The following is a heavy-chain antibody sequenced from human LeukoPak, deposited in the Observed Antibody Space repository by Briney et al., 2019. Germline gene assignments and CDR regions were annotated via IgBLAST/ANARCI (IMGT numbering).Heavy chain of an antibody. J-gene: IGHJ5*02. Sequence: PSETLSLTCSVSGDFITSYYWSWIRQPPGRGLEWIGYVFHSGVTNYNPSLKSRVTLSLDTSKNQFSLKLKSVTAADTAVYFCATRADWFDPWGQGTLVTVSS. CDR2: VFHSGVT. CDR1: GDFITSYY. V-gene: IGHV4-59*12. CDR3: ATRADWFDP.